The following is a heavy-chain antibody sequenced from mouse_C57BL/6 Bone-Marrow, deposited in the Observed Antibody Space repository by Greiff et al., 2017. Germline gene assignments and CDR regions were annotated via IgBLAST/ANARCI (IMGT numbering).Heavy chain of an antibody. CDR3: ARAYYGSSGYFDV. D-gene: IGHD1-1*01. Sequence: QVHVKQSGAELVRPGTSVKVSCKASGYAFTNYLIEWVKQRPGQGLEWIGVINPGSGGTNYNEKFKGKATLTADKSSSTSYMQLSSLTSEDSAVYVCARAYYGSSGYFDVWGTGTTVTVSS. J-gene: IGHJ1*03. V-gene: IGHV1-54*01. CDR1: GYAFTNYL. CDR2: INPGSGGT.